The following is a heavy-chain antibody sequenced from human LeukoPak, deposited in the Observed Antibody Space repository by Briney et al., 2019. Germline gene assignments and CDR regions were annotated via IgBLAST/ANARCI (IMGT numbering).Heavy chain of an antibody. J-gene: IGHJ5*02. CDR2: ISSSSSYI. D-gene: IGHD3-10*01. V-gene: IGHV3-21*04. Sequence: GGSLRLSCAASGFTFSSYSMNWVRQAPGKGLEWVSSISSSSSYIYYADSVEGRFTISRDNAKNSLYLQMNSLRAEDTAVYYCARDHYYGSGSSSFDPWGQGTLVTVSS. CDR3: ARDHYYGSGSSSFDP. CDR1: GFTFSSYS.